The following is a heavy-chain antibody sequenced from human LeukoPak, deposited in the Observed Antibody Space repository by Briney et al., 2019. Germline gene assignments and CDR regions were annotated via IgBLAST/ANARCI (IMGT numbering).Heavy chain of an antibody. Sequence: SETLSLTCTVSGGSISSSSYYWGWIRQPPGKGLEWIGSIYYSGSTYYNPSLKSRVTISVDTSKNQFSPKLSSVTAADTAVYYCARVAAGIGFFQHWGQGTLVTVSS. J-gene: IGHJ1*01. CDR2: IYYSGST. CDR1: GGSISSSSYY. D-gene: IGHD6-13*01. V-gene: IGHV4-39*07. CDR3: ARVAAGIGFFQH.